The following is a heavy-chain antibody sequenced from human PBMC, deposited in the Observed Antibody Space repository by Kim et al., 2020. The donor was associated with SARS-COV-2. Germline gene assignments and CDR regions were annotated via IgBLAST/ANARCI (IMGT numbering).Heavy chain of an antibody. CDR2: IFYSGTT. J-gene: IGHJ4*02. CDR1: DGSISNSNYY. V-gene: IGHV4-39*01. D-gene: IGHD6-13*01. CDR3: ARVPRDSSPFDY. Sequence: SETLSLTCTVSDGSISNSNYYWGWIRQPPGKGLEWIGSIFYSGTTYYNPSLKSRVTISVDTSNNQFTLTLSSVTAADTAVYYCARVPRDSSPFDYWGQGTLVTVSS.